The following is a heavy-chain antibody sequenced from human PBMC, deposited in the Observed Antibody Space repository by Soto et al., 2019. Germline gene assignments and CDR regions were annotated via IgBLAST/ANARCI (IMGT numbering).Heavy chain of an antibody. CDR2: TIPIFGTA. D-gene: IGHD3-22*01. Sequence: SVKVSCKASGGTFSSYAISWVRQAPGQGLEWMGGTIPIFGTANYAQKFQGRVTITADESTSTAYMEVSSLRSEDTAEYYCARGDFYYDSSGYYGGFAYWGQGTLVTSPQ. CDR1: GGTFSSYA. CDR3: ARGDFYYDSSGYYGGFAY. V-gene: IGHV1-69*13. J-gene: IGHJ4*02.